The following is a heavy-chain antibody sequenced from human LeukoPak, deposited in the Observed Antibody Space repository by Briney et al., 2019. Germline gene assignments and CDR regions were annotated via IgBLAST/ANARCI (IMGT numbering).Heavy chain of an antibody. D-gene: IGHD1-1*01. CDR3: AREPLDSPFDF. CDR2: IYTGGST. V-gene: IGHV4-4*07. CDR1: GGSVSGFY. Sequence: SETLSLTCTVSGGSVSGFYWNWIRQAAGKGLEWIGRIYTGGSTDYNPSLKSRVTMSADTSKKQFSLKLRSVTAADTAVYYCAREPLDSPFDFWGQGTLVAVSS. J-gene: IGHJ4*02.